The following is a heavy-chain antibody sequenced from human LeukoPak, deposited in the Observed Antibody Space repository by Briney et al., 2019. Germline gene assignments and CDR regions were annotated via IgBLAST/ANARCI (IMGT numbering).Heavy chain of an antibody. CDR3: AGEPRMLAY. CDR2: INQDGSAK. V-gene: IGHV3-7*01. J-gene: IGHJ4*02. D-gene: IGHD3-10*02. Sequence: GGSLRLSCAASGFTFSSIRMSWVRLAPGKGLECVAMINQDGSAKYYADSVKGRFTVSRNHAKNSLFLQMNTLSDEDTAIYYCAGEPRMLAYWGQGTLVTVSS. CDR1: GFTFSSIR.